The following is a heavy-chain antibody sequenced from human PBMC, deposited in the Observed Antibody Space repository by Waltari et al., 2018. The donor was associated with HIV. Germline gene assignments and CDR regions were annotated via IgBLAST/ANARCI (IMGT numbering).Heavy chain of an antibody. CDR1: GGSISSHY. Sequence: QVQLHESCPGLVKPSETLSLTCTVSGGSISSHYWSWIRQSPGGGVEWIGYIYNNGDTNYSPSFRSRVTISLATSKSQFFLKLRAVTAADTAVYYCAREAHCSGGTCYRPYWGQGALVTVSS. CDR2: IYNNGDT. V-gene: IGHV4-59*11. J-gene: IGHJ4*02. D-gene: IGHD2-15*01. CDR3: AREAHCSGGTCYRPY.